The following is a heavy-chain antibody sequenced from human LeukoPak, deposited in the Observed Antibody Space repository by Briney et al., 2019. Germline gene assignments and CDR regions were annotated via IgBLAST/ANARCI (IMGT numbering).Heavy chain of an antibody. J-gene: IGHJ4*02. Sequence: ASVKVSCKASGYTFTGYYMHWVRQAPGQGLEWMGRINPNSGGTNYAQKFQGWVTMTRDTSISTAYMELSRLRSDDTAVYYCARVENYYDSSGCLFYWGQGTLVTVSS. D-gene: IGHD3-22*01. CDR2: INPNSGGT. CDR1: GYTFTGYY. CDR3: ARVENYYDSSGCLFY. V-gene: IGHV1-2*04.